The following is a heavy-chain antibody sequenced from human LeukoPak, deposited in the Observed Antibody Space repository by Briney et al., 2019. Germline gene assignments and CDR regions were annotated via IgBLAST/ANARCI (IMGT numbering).Heavy chain of an antibody. J-gene: IGHJ4*02. D-gene: IGHD6-13*01. CDR3: AKRVHTSSWYVAFDY. CDR1: GFTFSSYD. Sequence: GGSLRLSCAASGFTFSSYDMTWVRQAPGKGLEWVSSISGSGGDTYYADSVKGRVTISRDNSKNTLYLQMSSLRAEDTALYFCAKRVHTSSWYVAFDYWGQGTLVTLPS. CDR2: ISGSGGDT. V-gene: IGHV3-23*01.